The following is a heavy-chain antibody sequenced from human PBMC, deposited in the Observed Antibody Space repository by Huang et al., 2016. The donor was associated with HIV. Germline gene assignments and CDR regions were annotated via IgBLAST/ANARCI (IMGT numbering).Heavy chain of an antibody. Sequence: QVQLVQSGTEVKTPGSSVKVSCKAFGGTFSRYGISWVRQAPGQGLEWTGGIIPIFGAAKYAQKFQGRVTITADESTNTAYMELTSLRFDDTAVYYCARTSNWKAEYFRFWGQGTLVTVAS. D-gene: IGHD1-20*01. CDR1: GGTFSRYG. V-gene: IGHV1-69*13. J-gene: IGHJ1*01. CDR3: ARTSNWKAEYFRF. CDR2: IIPIFGAA.